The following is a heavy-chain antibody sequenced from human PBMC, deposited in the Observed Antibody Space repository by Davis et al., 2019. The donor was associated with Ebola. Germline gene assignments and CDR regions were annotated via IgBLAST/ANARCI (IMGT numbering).Heavy chain of an antibody. J-gene: IGHJ4*02. V-gene: IGHV1-69*04. CDR1: GGTFSSYA. D-gene: IGHD4-11*01. CDR3: ARVVTRGLLSADY. CDR2: IIPILGIA. Sequence: SVKVSCKASGGTFSSYAISWVRQAPGQGLEWMGRIIPILGIANYAQKFQGRVTITADKSTSTAYMELSSLRSEDTAVYYGARVVTRGLLSADYWGQGTLVTVSS.